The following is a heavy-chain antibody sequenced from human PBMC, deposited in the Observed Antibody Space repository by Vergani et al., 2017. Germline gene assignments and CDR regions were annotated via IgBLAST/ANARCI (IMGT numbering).Heavy chain of an antibody. CDR2: IYNSGST. CDR1: GGSISSSSHY. CDR3: ARPYSSSSMGSFDI. J-gene: IGHJ3*02. Sequence: QLQLQESGPGLVKPSETLSLTCTVSGGSISSSSHYWGWIRQPPGKGLEWIGSIYNSGSTYYNPSLKSRVTISVDTSKNQFSLKLSSVTAADTAVYYCARPYSSSSMGSFDIWGQGTMVTVSS. D-gene: IGHD6-6*01. V-gene: IGHV4-39*01.